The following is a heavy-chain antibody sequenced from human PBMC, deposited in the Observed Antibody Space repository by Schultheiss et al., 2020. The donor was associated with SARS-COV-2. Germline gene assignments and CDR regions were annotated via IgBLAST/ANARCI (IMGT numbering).Heavy chain of an antibody. J-gene: IGHJ4*02. D-gene: IGHD3-9*01. CDR2: IYYSGST. CDR1: GGSISSYY. CDR3: ARARGILTGYPMYYFDY. Sequence: SETLSLTCTVSGGSISSYYWSWIRQPPGKGLEWIGYIYYSGSTNYNPSLKSRVTISVDTSKNQFSLKLSSVTAADTAVYYCARARGILTGYPMYYFDYWGQGTLVTVSS. V-gene: IGHV4-59*08.